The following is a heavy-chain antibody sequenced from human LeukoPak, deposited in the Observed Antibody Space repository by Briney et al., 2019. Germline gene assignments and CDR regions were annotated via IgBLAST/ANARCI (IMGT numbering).Heavy chain of an antibody. J-gene: IGHJ4*02. CDR2: ISYDGSNK. CDR3: AKDLHKASLLIVGPTAFDY. Sequence: PGRSLRLSCAASGFTFSSYAMHWVRQAPGKGLEWVAVISYDGSNKYYADSVKGRFTISRDNSKNTLYLQMNSLRADDTAVYYCAKDLHKASLLIVGPTAFDYWGQGTLVTVSS. CDR1: GFTFSSYA. V-gene: IGHV3-30-3*01. D-gene: IGHD1-26*01.